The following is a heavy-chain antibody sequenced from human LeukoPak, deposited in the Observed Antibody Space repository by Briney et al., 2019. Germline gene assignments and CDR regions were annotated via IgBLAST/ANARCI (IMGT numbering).Heavy chain of an antibody. Sequence: GVSLKISCKGSGYSLTSYWIGWVRQMPGKGLEWMGIIYPGDSDTRYSPSFQGQVTISADKSISTAYLQWSSLKASDTAMYYCARRPWGDTAMFDYWGQGTLVTVSS. J-gene: IGHJ4*02. D-gene: IGHD5-18*01. V-gene: IGHV5-51*01. CDR3: ARRPWGDTAMFDY. CDR2: IYPGDSDT. CDR1: GYSLTSYW.